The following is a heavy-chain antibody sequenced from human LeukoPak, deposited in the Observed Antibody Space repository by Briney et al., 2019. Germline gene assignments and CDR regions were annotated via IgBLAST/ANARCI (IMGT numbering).Heavy chain of an antibody. CDR3: ARVIVETGANYFDP. D-gene: IGHD3-22*01. Sequence: ASVKVSCKASGYTFTSYGITWVRQAPGQGPEWMGWISPYNGNTNYAQKLQGRVTMTTDTSTSTAYVELRSLRSDDTAVYYCARVIVETGANYFDPWGQGTLVTVSS. V-gene: IGHV1-18*04. CDR2: ISPYNGNT. CDR1: GYTFTSYG. J-gene: IGHJ5*02.